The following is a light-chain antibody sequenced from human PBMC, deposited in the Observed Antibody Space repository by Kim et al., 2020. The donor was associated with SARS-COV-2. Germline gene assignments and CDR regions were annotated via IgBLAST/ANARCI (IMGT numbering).Light chain of an antibody. Sequence: VSPGERVTLPCSADQSVGTRVAWYQQRRGQAHNPLIFDAPTRATGVAARFSGSGSGTDFTLTITSLQSEDYAIYYCQNYDGWPPYTFGLGTKLEI. V-gene: IGKV3-15*01. J-gene: IGKJ2*01. CDR1: QSVGTR. CDR2: DAP. CDR3: QNYDGWPPYT.